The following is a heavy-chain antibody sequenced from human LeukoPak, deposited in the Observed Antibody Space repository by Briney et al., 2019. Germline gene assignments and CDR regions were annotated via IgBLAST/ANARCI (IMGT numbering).Heavy chain of an antibody. CDR1: GGSFSGYY. J-gene: IGHJ1*01. Sequence: PPETLSLTCAVYGGSFSGYYWSWIRQPPGKGLEWIGEINHSGSTNYNPSLKSRVTISVDTSKNQFSLKLSSVTAADTAVYYCARGKSEVPRYCSSTSCYAGKYFQHWGQGTLVTVSS. V-gene: IGHV4-34*01. D-gene: IGHD2-2*01. CDR3: ARGKSEVPRYCSSTSCYAGKYFQH. CDR2: INHSGST.